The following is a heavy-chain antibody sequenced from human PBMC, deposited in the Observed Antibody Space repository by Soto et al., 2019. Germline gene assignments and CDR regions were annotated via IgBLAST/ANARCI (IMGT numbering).Heavy chain of an antibody. V-gene: IGHV5-51*03. CDR2: IYPGDSDT. D-gene: IGHD3-10*01. CDR3: ARRKFSSGPTDH. Sequence: EVQLVQSGAEVKKPGESLKISCTGSGYTFTNYWIAWVRQMPGKGLEWMGMIYPGDSDTKYSPSFEGHVTMSVGKSMTTAYRQWSSLKASDIATYYCARRKFSSGPTDHWGQGTLVIVSS. J-gene: IGHJ4*02. CDR1: GYTFTNYW.